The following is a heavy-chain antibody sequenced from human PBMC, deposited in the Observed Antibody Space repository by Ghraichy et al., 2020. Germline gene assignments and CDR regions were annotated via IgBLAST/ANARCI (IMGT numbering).Heavy chain of an antibody. Sequence: SETLSLTCSVSGDSITSFYWTWLRQSPGKGLEWIGYIYHTGIANYNPSLKSRVTMSVDTSNNQFSLNLNSVTAADTAIYFCARASGGDDVYYYYYYMDVWGKGTTVTVSS. CDR3: ARASGGDDVYYYYYYMDV. J-gene: IGHJ6*03. CDR2: IYHTGIA. CDR1: GDSITSFY. D-gene: IGHD2-21*01. V-gene: IGHV4-59*01.